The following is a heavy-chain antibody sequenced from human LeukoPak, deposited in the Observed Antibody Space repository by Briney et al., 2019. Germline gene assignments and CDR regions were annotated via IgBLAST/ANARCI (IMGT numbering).Heavy chain of an antibody. CDR3: ARYPIVVVPAAISFDY. D-gene: IGHD2-2*02. CDR1: GYPISSGYY. J-gene: IGHJ4*02. CDR2: IYHSGST. Sequence: SETLSLTCAVSGYPISSGYYWGWIRQPPGKGLEWIGSIYHSGSTYYSPSLKSRVTISVDTSKNQFSLKLSSVTAADTAVYYCARYPIVVVPAAISFDYWGQGTLVTVSS. V-gene: IGHV4-38-2*01.